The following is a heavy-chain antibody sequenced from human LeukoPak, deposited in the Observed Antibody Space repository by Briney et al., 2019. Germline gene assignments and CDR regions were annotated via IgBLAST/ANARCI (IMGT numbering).Heavy chain of an antibody. J-gene: IGHJ3*01. V-gene: IGHV4-34*01. CDR1: GGSFSGYY. Sequence: SETLSLTCAVYGGSFSGYYWSWIRQPPGKGLEWIGEINHSGSTNYNPSLKSRVTISVDTSKNQFSLKLSSVTAADTALYYCARGSSLLRPRNMGWGGAFDVWGQGTVVPVSS. D-gene: IGHD3-16*01. CDR2: INHSGST. CDR3: ARGSSLLRPRNMGWGGAFDV.